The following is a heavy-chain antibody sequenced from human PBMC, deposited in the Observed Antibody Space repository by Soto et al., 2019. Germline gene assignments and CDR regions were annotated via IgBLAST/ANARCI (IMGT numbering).Heavy chain of an antibody. V-gene: IGHV1-8*01. CDR1: GYTFTNYD. D-gene: IGHD2-2*01. Sequence: ASVKVSCKASGYTFTNYDINWVRQAPGQGLEWMGWVSPNSGNTVYAQKFQDRVTMTRGTSISTAYMELSNLRFEDTAMYYCARGRFYSETSNWFAYWGQGTPVTVSS. J-gene: IGHJ5*01. CDR2: VSPNSGNT. CDR3: ARGRFYSETSNWFAY.